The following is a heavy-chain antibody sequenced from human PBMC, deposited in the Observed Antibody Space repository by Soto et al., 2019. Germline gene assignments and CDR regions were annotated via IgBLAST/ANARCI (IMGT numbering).Heavy chain of an antibody. CDR3: ARGGYYDNTWGKLSHYGLDV. CDR1: GYTFTSYG. D-gene: IGHD3-16*01. Sequence: ASVKVSCKASGYTFTSYGIAWVRQAPGQGLEWMGWISPYNDYTIYAQKLQGRVTMTTDTSTRTVYLDLRSLKSDDTAVYYCARGGYYDNTWGKLSHYGLDVWGQGTSVTVS. V-gene: IGHV1-18*01. J-gene: IGHJ6*02. CDR2: ISPYNDYT.